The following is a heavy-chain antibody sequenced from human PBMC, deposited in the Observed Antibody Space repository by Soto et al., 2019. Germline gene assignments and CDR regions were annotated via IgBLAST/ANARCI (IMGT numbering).Heavy chain of an antibody. D-gene: IGHD2-8*01. V-gene: IGHV4-4*02. CDR3: SRRAVFMVWLVP. Sequence: SETLSLTCAVSDGSISSSSWWSWVSQPPGQGMEWVGGIYHTGSTTYNSSLKSRLILSVDTSKKQLSLELSSVTVADPSLCYFSRRAVFMVWLVPWCQGTLDTVSS. CDR2: IYHTGST. CDR1: DGSISSSSW. J-gene: IGHJ4*01.